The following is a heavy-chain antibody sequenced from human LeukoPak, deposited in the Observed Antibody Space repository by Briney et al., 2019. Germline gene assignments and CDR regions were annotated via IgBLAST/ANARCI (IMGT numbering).Heavy chain of an antibody. CDR2: IYTSGST. Sequence: SETLSLTCTVSGGSISSYYWSWIRQPAGKGLEWIGRIYTSGSTNYNPSLKSRVTMSVDTSKNQFSLKLSSVTAADTAVYYCATDSHSSSWYDPTSYYYYGMDVWGQGTTVTVSS. J-gene: IGHJ6*02. V-gene: IGHV4-4*07. D-gene: IGHD6-13*01. CDR1: GGSISSYY. CDR3: ATDSHSSSWYDPTSYYYYGMDV.